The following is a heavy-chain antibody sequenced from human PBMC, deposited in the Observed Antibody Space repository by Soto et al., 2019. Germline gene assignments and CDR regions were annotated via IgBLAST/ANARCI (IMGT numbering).Heavy chain of an antibody. CDR3: ATDYGSGSSNGMDV. CDR1: GGSFSGYY. D-gene: IGHD3-10*01. CDR2: INHSGST. J-gene: IGHJ6*02. V-gene: IGHV4-34*01. Sequence: SETLSLTCAVYGGSFSGYYWSWIRQPPGKGLEWIGEINHSGSTNYNPSLKSRVTISVDTSKNQFSLKLSSVTAADTAVYYCATDYGSGSSNGMDVWGQGTTVTV.